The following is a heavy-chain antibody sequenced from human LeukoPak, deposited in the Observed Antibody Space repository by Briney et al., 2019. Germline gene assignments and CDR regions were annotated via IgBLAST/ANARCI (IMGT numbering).Heavy chain of an antibody. Sequence: KSSETLSLTCTVSGGSISSGSYYWSWIRQPAGKGLEWIGRIYTSGSTNYNPSLKSRVTISVDTSKNQFSLKLSSVTAADTAVYYCARSPGAGSGWEEWGQGTLVTVSS. D-gene: IGHD6-19*01. J-gene: IGHJ4*02. V-gene: IGHV4-61*02. CDR3: ARSPGAGSGWEE. CDR1: GGSISSGSYY. CDR2: IYTSGST.